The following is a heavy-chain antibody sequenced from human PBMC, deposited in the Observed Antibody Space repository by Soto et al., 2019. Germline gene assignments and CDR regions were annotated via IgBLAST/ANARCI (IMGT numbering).Heavy chain of an antibody. D-gene: IGHD3-10*01. Sequence: SETLSLTCTVYGGSFSGYFWSWIRQPPGKGLEWIGEINHSGSTNYNPSLKSRVTMSIDTSKNQFSLKLTSVTAADTAVYYCARIGDRYFYGSGSSPLPFIDYWGQGTLVTVSS. CDR1: GGSFSGYF. V-gene: IGHV4-34*01. CDR2: INHSGST. J-gene: IGHJ4*02. CDR3: ARIGDRYFYGSGSSPLPFIDY.